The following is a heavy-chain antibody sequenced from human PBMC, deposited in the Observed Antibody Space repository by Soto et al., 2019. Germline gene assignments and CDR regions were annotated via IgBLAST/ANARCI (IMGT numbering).Heavy chain of an antibody. J-gene: IGHJ4*02. Sequence: PSETLSLTCTVSGGSISSSSYYWGWIRQPPGKGLEWIGSIYYSGSTYYNPSLKSRVTISVDTSKNQFSLKLSSVTAADTAVYYCARSDFWSGYYPGSGHYTIDYWGQGTLVTVSS. V-gene: IGHV4-39*07. CDR1: GGSISSSSYY. CDR2: IYYSGST. CDR3: ARSDFWSGYYPGSGHYTIDY. D-gene: IGHD3-3*01.